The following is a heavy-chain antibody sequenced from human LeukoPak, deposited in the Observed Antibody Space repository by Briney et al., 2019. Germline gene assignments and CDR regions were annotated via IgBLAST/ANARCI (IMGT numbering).Heavy chain of an antibody. D-gene: IGHD1-26*01. J-gene: IGHJ4*02. Sequence: ASVKVSCKASGYTFTSYYMHWVRQPPGQGLEWMGIVSPSGGSTSYAQKFQGRVTMTRDTSTSTVYMELNSLRSEDMAVYYCASGTDSGSYYYFDYWGQGTLVTVSS. CDR3: ASGTDSGSYYYFDY. CDR2: VSPSGGST. CDR1: GYTFTSYY. V-gene: IGHV1-46*01.